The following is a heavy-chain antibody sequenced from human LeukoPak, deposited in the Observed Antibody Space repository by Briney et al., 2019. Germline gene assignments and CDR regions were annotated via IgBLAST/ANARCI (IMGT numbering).Heavy chain of an antibody. D-gene: IGHD3-10*01. CDR1: GYTFSGYY. CDR3: ARTLDSYYLTGLEY. CDR2: INANSGGT. J-gene: IGHJ4*02. Sequence: GASVKVSCSPSGYTFSGYYLHWVRQAPGQGLEWMGWINANSGGTNFAQRFQGRVTVTRDTSTSTVYMELSSLRSDDTAVYYCARTLDSYYLTGLEYWGQGTLVTVSS. V-gene: IGHV1-2*02.